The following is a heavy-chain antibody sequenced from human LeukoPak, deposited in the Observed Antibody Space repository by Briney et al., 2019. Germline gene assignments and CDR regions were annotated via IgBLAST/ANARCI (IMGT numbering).Heavy chain of an antibody. CDR2: ISSSSSYI. CDR1: GFTFSSYS. J-gene: IGHJ5*02. Sequence: PGGSLRLSCAASGFTFSSYSMNWVRQAPGKGLEWVSSISSSSSYIYYADSVKGRFTISRVNAKNSLYLQMNSLRAEDTAVYYCARGLNDFWSGYAYWFDPWGQGTLVTVSS. D-gene: IGHD3-3*01. CDR3: ARGLNDFWSGYAYWFDP. V-gene: IGHV3-21*01.